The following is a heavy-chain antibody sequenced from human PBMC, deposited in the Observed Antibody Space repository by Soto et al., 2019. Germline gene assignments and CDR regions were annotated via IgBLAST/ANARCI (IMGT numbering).Heavy chain of an antibody. Sequence: GGSLRLSCAASGFTFSDYYMSWIRQAPGKGLEWVSGINWNGGSTGYADSVKGRFTISRDNSKNTLYLQMSSLRAEDTALYYCAKDWGRYCSGGTCHLFDHWGQGTQVTVSS. V-gene: IGHV3-20*04. CDR1: GFTFSDYY. CDR2: INWNGGST. CDR3: AKDWGRYCSGGTCHLFDH. D-gene: IGHD2-15*01. J-gene: IGHJ4*02.